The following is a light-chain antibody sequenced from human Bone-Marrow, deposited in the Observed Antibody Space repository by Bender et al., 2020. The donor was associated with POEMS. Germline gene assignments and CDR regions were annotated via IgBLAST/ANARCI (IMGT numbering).Light chain of an antibody. V-gene: IGLV1-40*01. Sequence: QSALTQSRSVSGSPGQSVTISCTGSSSNTGSGYDINWYQHLPGTAPKLLIYGYNNRPSGVPDRFSGSKSGTSASLAITGLQAEDEGDYYCQSYDNSLGGWVFGGGTKLTVL. CDR3: QSYDNSLGGWV. CDR2: GYN. CDR1: SSNTGSGYD. J-gene: IGLJ3*02.